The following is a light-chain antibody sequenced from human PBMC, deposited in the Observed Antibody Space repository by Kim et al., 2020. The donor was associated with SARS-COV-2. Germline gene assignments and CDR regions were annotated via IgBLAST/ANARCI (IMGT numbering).Light chain of an antibody. J-gene: IGKJ1*01. V-gene: IGKV3-15*01. CDR1: QGVSSN. CDR3: QQYDEWPLT. CDR2: GAS. Sequence: VSPGGGAILSCLASQGVSSNLAWYQQKPGQAPRLLVYGASTRATGIPTTFSGSGSGTEFTLTISSLQSEDFAIYYCQQYDEWPLTFGQGTKVDIK.